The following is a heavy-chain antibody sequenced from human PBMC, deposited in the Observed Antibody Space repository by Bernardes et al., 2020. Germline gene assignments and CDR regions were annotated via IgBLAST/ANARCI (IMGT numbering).Heavy chain of an antibody. V-gene: IGHV5-51*01. CDR1: GYSFTSYW. CDR2: IYPGDSDT. CDR3: ASGSGYYYDSSGYSFDY. J-gene: IGHJ4*02. D-gene: IGHD3-22*01. Sequence: GESLKISCKGSGYSFTSYWIGWVRQMPGKGLEWMGIIYPGDSDTRYSPSFQGQVTISADKSISTAYLQWSSLKASDTAMYYCASGSGYYYDSSGYSFDYWGQGTLVTVSS.